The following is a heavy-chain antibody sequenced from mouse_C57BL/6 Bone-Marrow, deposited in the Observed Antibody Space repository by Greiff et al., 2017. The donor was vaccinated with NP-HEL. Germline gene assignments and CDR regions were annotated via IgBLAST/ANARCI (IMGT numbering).Heavy chain of an antibody. D-gene: IGHD1-1*02. CDR3: ARDGGLRGYFDV. CDR1: GYTFTSYW. J-gene: IGHJ1*03. CDR2: IDPSDSYT. Sequence: QVQLQQSGAELVMPGASVKLSCKASGYTFTSYWMHWVKQRPGQGLEWIGEIDPSDSYTNYNQKFKGKSTLTVDKSSRTAYMPLSSLTSEEAAVYYCARDGGLRGYFDVWGTGTTVTVSS. V-gene: IGHV1-69*01.